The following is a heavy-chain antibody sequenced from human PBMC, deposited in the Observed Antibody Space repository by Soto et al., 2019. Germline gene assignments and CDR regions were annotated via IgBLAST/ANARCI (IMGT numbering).Heavy chain of an antibody. CDR3: AKDIRIAVAGPSLNYGMDV. D-gene: IGHD6-19*01. CDR1: GFTFDDYT. V-gene: IGHV3-43*01. Sequence: DVQLVESGGVVVQPGGSLRLSCAASGFTFDDYTMHWVRQAPGKGLEWVSLISWDGGSTYYADSVKGRFTISRDNSKNSLYLQMNSLRTEDTALYYCAKDIRIAVAGPSLNYGMDVWGQGTTVTVSS. CDR2: ISWDGGST. J-gene: IGHJ6*02.